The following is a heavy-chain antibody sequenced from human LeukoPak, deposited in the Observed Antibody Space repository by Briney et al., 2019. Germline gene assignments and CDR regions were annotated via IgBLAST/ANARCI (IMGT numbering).Heavy chain of an antibody. CDR1: GFTFSRFA. CDR2: IAYDGNNE. Sequence: PGGSLRLSCAASGFTFSRFAMHWVRQAPGKGPEWVAVIAYDGNNEHYGDSVKGRFTISRDNAKNSLSLQLNSLREEDTAVYFCAKVIRGGYGMDVWGQGTTVTVSS. J-gene: IGHJ6*02. D-gene: IGHD3-10*01. V-gene: IGHV3-30-3*01. CDR3: AKVIRGGYGMDV.